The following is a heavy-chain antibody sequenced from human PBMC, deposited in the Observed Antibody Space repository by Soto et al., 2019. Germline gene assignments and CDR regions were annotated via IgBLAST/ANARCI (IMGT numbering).Heavy chain of an antibody. Sequence: QLQLVQSGPEVKKPGTSVKVSCKASASTFTGFYMHWVRQAPGQGLEWMGWINPNSGGTNYAQKFQGRVTMTRDTSISTASMELSGLRSDDTAVYYCARGRRTVAVAIYNWFDPWGQGTLVTVSS. CDR1: ASTFTGFY. CDR3: ARGRRTVAVAIYNWFDP. J-gene: IGHJ5*02. D-gene: IGHD2-2*01. V-gene: IGHV1-2*02. CDR2: INPNSGGT.